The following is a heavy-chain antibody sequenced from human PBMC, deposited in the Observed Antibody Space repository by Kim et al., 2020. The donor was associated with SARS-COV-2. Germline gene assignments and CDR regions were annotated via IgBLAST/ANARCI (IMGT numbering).Heavy chain of an antibody. J-gene: IGHJ4*02. CDR3: ARDLRAAAGTGGGAFDY. CDR1: GYTFTSYY. CDR2: INPSGGST. D-gene: IGHD6-13*01. Sequence: ASVKVSCKASGYTFTSYYMHWVRQAPGQGLEWMGIINPSGGSTSYAQKFQGRVTMTRDTSTSTVYMELSSLRSEDTAVYYCARDLRAAAGTGGGAFDYWGQGTLVTVSS. V-gene: IGHV1-46*01.